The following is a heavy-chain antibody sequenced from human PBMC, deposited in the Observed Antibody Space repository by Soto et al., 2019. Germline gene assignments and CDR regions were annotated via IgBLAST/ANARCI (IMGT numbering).Heavy chain of an antibody. CDR1: GYSFTSYW. CDR3: ARLLTIFGVVGPFDY. CDR2: IYPGDSDT. J-gene: IGHJ4*02. D-gene: IGHD3-3*01. V-gene: IGHV5-51*01. Sequence: LGESLKISCKGSGYSFTSYWIGWVRQMPGKGLEWMGIIYPGDSDTRYSPSFQGQVTISADKSISTAYLQWSSLKASDTAMYYCARLLTIFGVVGPFDYWGQGTQVTVSS.